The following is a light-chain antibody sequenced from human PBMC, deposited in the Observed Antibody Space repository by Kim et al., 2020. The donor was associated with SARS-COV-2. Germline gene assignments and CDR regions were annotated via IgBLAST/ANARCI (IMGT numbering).Light chain of an antibody. J-gene: IGKJ1*01. CDR2: GAS. CDR1: QSVSSSY. Sequence: EIVLTQSPGTLSLSPGERATLSCRASQSVSSSYLAWYQQKPGQAPTLIIYGASSRATGIPDRFSGSGSGTDFTLTISRLEPEDFAVYYCQQYATLTTFGQGTKVDIK. CDR3: QQYATLTT. V-gene: IGKV3-20*01.